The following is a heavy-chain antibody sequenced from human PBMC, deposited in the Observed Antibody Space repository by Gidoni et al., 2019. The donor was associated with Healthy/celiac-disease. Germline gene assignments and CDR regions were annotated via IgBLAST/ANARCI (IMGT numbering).Heavy chain of an antibody. CDR3: ARATYYYDSSGYGLVY. CDR1: GFTFSSYG. CDR2: IWYDGSNK. D-gene: IGHD3-22*01. J-gene: IGHJ4*02. V-gene: IGHV3-33*01. Sequence: QVQLVESGGGVVQPGRSLRLSCAASGFTFSSYGMHWVRQAPGKGLEWVAVIWYDGSNKYYADSVKGRFTISRDNSKNTLYLQMNSLRAEDTAVYYCARATYYYDSSGYGLVYWGQGTLVTVSS.